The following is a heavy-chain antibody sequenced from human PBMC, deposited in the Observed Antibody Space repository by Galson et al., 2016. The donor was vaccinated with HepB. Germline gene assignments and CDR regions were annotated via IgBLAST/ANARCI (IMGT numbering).Heavy chain of an antibody. J-gene: IGHJ4*02. CDR3: VGDLGHLEEKKRQWSKFFDH. CDR1: GYSFIDYY. D-gene: IGHD2-15*01. CDR2: INPRSGAT. V-gene: IGHV1-2*02. Sequence: SVKVSCKASGYSFIDYYIHWVRQVPGQGLEWMGYINPRSGATGSAQTFQGRVTVTRDMSISTVYLELSTLQSDDTAVYYCVGDLGHLEEKKRQWSKFFDHWGQGTLVTVSS.